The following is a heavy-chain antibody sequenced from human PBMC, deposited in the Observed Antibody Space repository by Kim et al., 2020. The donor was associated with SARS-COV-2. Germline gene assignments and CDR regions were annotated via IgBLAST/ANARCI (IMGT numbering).Heavy chain of an antibody. CDR3: ARGSPAYCGGDCYSGDFDY. Sequence: GRFTISRENAKNSLYLQMNSLRAGDTAVYYCARGSPAYCGGDCYSGDFDYWGQGTLVTVSS. D-gene: IGHD2-21*02. J-gene: IGHJ4*02. V-gene: IGHV3-13*01.